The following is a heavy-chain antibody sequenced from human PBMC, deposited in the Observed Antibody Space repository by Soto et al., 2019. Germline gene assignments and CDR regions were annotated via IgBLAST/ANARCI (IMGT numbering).Heavy chain of an antibody. J-gene: IGHJ4*02. CDR2: ITSSGTTI. Sequence: PGGSLRLSCAASGFTFSDYYMSWIRQAPGKGLEWISYITSSGTTIYYAASVKGRFTISRDNAKNSLYLEMDSLRAEDTAAYYCAAGYLYHTHFDFWGQGTLVTVSS. V-gene: IGHV3-11*01. D-gene: IGHD5-18*01. CDR3: AAGYLYHTHFDF. CDR1: GFTFSDYY.